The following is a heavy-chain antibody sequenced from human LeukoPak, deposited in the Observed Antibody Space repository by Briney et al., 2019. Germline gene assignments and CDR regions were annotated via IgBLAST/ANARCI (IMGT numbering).Heavy chain of an antibody. V-gene: IGHV1-18*01. J-gene: IGHJ6*02. D-gene: IGHD4-17*01. Sequence: ASVKVSCKASGYTFTSYGISWVRQAPGQGPEWMGWISAYNGNTNYAQKLQGRVTMTTDTSTSTAYMELRSLRSDDTAVYYCARDSQAVTQLYGMDVWGQGTTVTVSS. CDR3: ARDSQAVTQLYGMDV. CDR2: ISAYNGNT. CDR1: GYTFTSYG.